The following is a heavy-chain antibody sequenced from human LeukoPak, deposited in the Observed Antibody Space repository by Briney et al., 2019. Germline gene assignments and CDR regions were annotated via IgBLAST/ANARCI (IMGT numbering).Heavy chain of an antibody. CDR2: IYHSGST. J-gene: IGHJ4*02. CDR1: GGSISSSNW. CDR3: ARAYYDCSGYYPFDY. D-gene: IGHD3-22*01. Sequence: SETLSLTCAVSGGSISSSNWWSWVRQPPGKGLEWIGGIYHSGSTNYNPSLKSRVTISVDKSKNQFSLKLSSVTAADTAVYYCARAYYDCSGYYPFDYWGQGTLVTVSS. V-gene: IGHV4-4*02.